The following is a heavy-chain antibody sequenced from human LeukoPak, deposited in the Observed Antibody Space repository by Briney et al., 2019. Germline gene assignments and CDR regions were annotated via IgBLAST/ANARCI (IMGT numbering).Heavy chain of an antibody. Sequence: SVKVSCKASGGTFSSYAISWVRQAPGQGLEWMGGIIPIFGTANYAQKFQGRVTITTDESTSTAYMELSSLRSEDTAVYYCARDLGCSSTSYLGGYWGQGTLVTVSS. V-gene: IGHV1-69*05. CDR3: ARDLGCSSTSYLGGY. D-gene: IGHD2-2*01. CDR2: IIPIFGTA. CDR1: GGTFSSYA. J-gene: IGHJ4*02.